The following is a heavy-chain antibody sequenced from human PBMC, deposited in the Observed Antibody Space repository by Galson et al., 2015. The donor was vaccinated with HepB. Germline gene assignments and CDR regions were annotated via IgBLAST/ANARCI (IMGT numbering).Heavy chain of an antibody. J-gene: IGHJ4*02. CDR2: ISDSGGST. Sequence: SLRLSCAASGFTFSSYAMNWVRQAPGKGLEWVSAISDSGGSTYYADSVKGRFTISRDNSKNTLYLQMNSLRADDTAVYYCATRSLAVRHEYWGQGTLVTVSS. CDR1: GFTFSSYA. V-gene: IGHV3-23*01. D-gene: IGHD3-10*01. CDR3: ATRSLAVRHEY.